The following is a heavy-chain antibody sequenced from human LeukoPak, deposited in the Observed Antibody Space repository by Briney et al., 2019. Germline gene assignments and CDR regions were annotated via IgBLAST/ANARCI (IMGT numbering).Heavy chain of an antibody. D-gene: IGHD3-10*01. CDR3: AKGGLLWFGESSPDYFDY. CDR2: ISWNSGSI. V-gene: IGHV3-9*01. J-gene: IGHJ4*02. CDR1: GFTFDDYA. Sequence: GRSLRLSCAASGFTFDDYAMHWVRQAPGKGLEWVSGISWNSGSIGYADSVKGRFTISRDNAKNSLYLQMNSLRAEDTALYYCAKGGLLWFGESSPDYFDYWDQGTLVTVSS.